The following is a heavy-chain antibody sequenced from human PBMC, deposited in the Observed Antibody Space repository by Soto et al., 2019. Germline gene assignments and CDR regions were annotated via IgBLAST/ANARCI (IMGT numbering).Heavy chain of an antibody. D-gene: IGHD1-1*01. V-gene: IGHV2-5*02. J-gene: IGHJ4*02. CDR1: GFSLSARPVA. Sequence: QITLRESGPTRVKPTQTLTLTCTFSGFSLSARPVAVGWIRQPPGKALERLALIYWDVDKRYSPSLMSRLTITKDTSKNQVVLTMTNMDPLDTAIYYCVHRAGIDGNWNGGYFDYWGQGALVTVSS. CDR2: IYWDVDK. CDR3: VHRAGIDGNWNGGYFDY.